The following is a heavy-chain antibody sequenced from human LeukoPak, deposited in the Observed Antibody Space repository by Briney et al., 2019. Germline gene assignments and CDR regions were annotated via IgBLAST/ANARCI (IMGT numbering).Heavy chain of an antibody. D-gene: IGHD2-2*01. Sequence: GGSLRLSCAASGFTFSSYWMHWVRHAPGKGLVWVSRINSDGSSTTYADSVKGRFTISRDNAKNTLYLQMNSLRAEDTAVYYCARTGPVYCSGTSCLRFDYWGQGTLATVSS. CDR2: INSDGSST. V-gene: IGHV3-74*01. CDR1: GFTFSSYW. J-gene: IGHJ4*02. CDR3: ARTGPVYCSGTSCLRFDY.